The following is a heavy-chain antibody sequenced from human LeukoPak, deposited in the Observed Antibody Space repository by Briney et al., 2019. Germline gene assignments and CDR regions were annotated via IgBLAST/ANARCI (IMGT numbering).Heavy chain of an antibody. D-gene: IGHD3-22*01. CDR2: IRYDGSNK. CDR3: AEEMAYYYDSSGYPDAFDI. J-gene: IGHJ3*02. CDR1: GFTFSSYG. V-gene: IGHV3-30*02. Sequence: GGSLRLSCAASGFTFSSYGMHWVRQAPGKGLEWVAFIRYDGSNKYYADSVKGRFTISRDNSKNTLYLQMNSLRAEDTAVYYCAEEMAYYYDSSGYPDAFDIWGQGTMVTVSS.